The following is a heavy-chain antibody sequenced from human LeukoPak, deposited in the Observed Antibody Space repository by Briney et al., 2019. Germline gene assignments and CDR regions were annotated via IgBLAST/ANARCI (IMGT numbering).Heavy chain of an antibody. CDR2: INAGNGNT. CDR3: ARDSPGIAGNYYFDY. CDR1: GYTFTSYA. J-gene: IGHJ4*02. Sequence: GASVKVSCKASGYTFTSYAMHWVRQAPGQRLEWMGWINAGNGNTKYSQKFQGRVTMTTDTPTSTAYMELRSLRSDDTAVYYCARDSPGIAGNYYFDYWGQGTLVTVSS. D-gene: IGHD6-13*01. V-gene: IGHV1-3*01.